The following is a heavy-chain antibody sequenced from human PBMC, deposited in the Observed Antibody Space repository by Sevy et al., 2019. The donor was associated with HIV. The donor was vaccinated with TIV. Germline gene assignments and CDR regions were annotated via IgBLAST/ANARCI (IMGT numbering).Heavy chain of an antibody. CDR2: TRNKANSYTT. J-gene: IGHJ6*02. Sequence: GGSLRLSCAASGFTFSDHYMDWVRQAPGKGLEWVGRTRNKANSYTTEYAASVKGRFTIPRDDSKNSLYLQMNSLKTEDTAVYYCARVADYYYGMDVWGQGTTVTVSS. CDR1: GFTFSDHY. V-gene: IGHV3-72*01. CDR3: ARVADYYYGMDV.